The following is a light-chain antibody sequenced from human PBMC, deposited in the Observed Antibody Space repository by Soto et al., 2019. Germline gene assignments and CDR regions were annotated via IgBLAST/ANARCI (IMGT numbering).Light chain of an antibody. Sequence: EIVLTQSPGTLSLYPGERATLSCRASQSVSSSYLAWYQQKPGQAPRLLIYGASSRATGISDRFSGSGSGTDFTLTISRLEPEDFAVYYCQQYGSSPRTFGQGTKVDIK. J-gene: IGKJ1*01. V-gene: IGKV3-20*01. CDR3: QQYGSSPRT. CDR1: QSVSSSY. CDR2: GAS.